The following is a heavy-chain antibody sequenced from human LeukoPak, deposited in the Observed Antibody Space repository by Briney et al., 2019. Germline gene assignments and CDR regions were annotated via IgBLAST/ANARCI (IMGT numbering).Heavy chain of an antibody. J-gene: IGHJ4*02. CDR2: INHSGST. CDR1: GGSFSGYY. CDR3: ARAPYWYCYDSSGYYPYYFDY. V-gene: IGHV4-34*01. D-gene: IGHD3-22*01. Sequence: SETLSLTCAVYGGSFSGYYWSWIRQPPGKGLEWIGEINHSGSTNYNPSLKSRVTISVDTSKNQFSLKLSSVTAADTAEYYCARAPYWYCYDSSGYYPYYFDYWGQGTLVTVSS.